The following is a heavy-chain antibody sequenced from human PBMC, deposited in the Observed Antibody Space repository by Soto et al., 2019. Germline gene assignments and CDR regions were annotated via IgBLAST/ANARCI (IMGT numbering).Heavy chain of an antibody. CDR2: IIPIFGTA. D-gene: IGHD4-17*01. CDR3: ARGEDYGGRVRMGMDV. Sequence: PSVKVSCKASGGTFSSYAISWVRQAPGQGLEWMGGIIPIFGTANYAQKFQGRVTITADESTSTAYMELSSLRSEDTAVYYCARGEDYGGRVRMGMDVWGQGTTVTVSS. CDR1: GGTFSSYA. J-gene: IGHJ6*02. V-gene: IGHV1-69*13.